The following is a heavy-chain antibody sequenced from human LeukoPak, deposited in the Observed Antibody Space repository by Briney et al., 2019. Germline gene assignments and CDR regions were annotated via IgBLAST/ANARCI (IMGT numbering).Heavy chain of an antibody. Sequence: PSETLSLTCTLSGDSISSGDYYWSWIRQPPGKGLEWIGEINHSGSTNYNPSLKSRVTISVDTSKNQFSLKLSSVTAADTAVYYCASPSWQQLVPDAFDIWGQGTMVTVSS. J-gene: IGHJ3*02. V-gene: IGHV4-39*07. CDR1: GDSISSGDYY. CDR3: ASPSWQQLVPDAFDI. D-gene: IGHD6-13*01. CDR2: INHSGST.